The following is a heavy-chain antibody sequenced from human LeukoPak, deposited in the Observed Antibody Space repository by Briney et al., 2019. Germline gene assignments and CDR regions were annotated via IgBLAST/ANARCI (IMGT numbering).Heavy chain of an antibody. CDR1: GFTFDDYG. V-gene: IGHV3-11*01. CDR3: AARDDYGDSLIDY. Sequence: GGSLRLSCAASGFTFDDYGMSWVRQAPGKGLEWVSYISSSGSTIYYADSVKGRFTISRDNAKNSLYLQMNSLRAEDTAVYYCAARDDYGDSLIDYWGQGTLVTVSS. CDR2: ISSSGSTI. J-gene: IGHJ4*02. D-gene: IGHD4-17*01.